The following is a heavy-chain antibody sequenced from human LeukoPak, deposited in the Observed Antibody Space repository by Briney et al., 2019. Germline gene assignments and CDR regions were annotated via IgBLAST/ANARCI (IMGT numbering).Heavy chain of an antibody. CDR3: ATKQWLAPPPDS. D-gene: IGHD6-19*01. CDR2: INTDGTVT. Sequence: PGGSLRLSCAASGFTFSKYWMLWVRQAPGTGLESVSRINTDGTVTTYADSVKGRFTVSRDNADNTMFLQTNSVRDEDTAVYYCATKQWLAPPPDSWGQGTPVTVSS. J-gene: IGHJ4*02. V-gene: IGHV3-74*01. CDR1: GFTFSKYW.